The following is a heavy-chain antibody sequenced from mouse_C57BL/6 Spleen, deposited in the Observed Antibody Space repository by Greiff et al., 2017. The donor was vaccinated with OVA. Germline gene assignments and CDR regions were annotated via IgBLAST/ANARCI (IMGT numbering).Heavy chain of an antibody. CDR2: INPSNGGT. CDR3: ARYDGYYGAGYFDV. J-gene: IGHJ1*03. CDR1: GYTFTSYW. D-gene: IGHD2-3*01. V-gene: IGHV1-53*01. Sequence: QVQLKQPGTELVKPGASVKLSCKASGYTFTSYWMHWVKQRPGQGLEWIGNINPSNGGTNYNEKFKNKTTLTLTKSSTTAYIQLSSLTSEDSAVYYCARYDGYYGAGYFDVWGTGTTVTVSS.